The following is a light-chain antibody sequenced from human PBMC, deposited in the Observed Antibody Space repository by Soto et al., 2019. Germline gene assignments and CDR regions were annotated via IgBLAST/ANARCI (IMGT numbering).Light chain of an antibody. CDR3: QQYSNWPLT. CDR1: QSVTNSY. CDR2: GAS. Sequence: IVMTQSPVTLSVSPGERATLSCRASQSVTNSYLAWYQQKPGQAPRLLIFGASTRAAGIPARFSGSGSRTEFTLTISSLQSEDFAVYYCQQYSNWPLTFGGGTKV. J-gene: IGKJ4*01. V-gene: IGKV3-15*01.